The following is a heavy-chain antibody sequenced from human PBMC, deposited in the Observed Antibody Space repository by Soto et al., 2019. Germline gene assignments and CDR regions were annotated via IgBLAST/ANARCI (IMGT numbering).Heavy chain of an antibody. Sequence: GGSLRLSCAASGFTFDDYAMHWVRQAPGKGLEWVSGISWNSGSIGYADSVKGRFTISRDNAKNSLYLQMNSLRAEDTALYYCAKDSGPYYDFWSGYYGYYYYYYMDVWGKGTTVTVSS. CDR2: ISWNSGSI. J-gene: IGHJ6*03. V-gene: IGHV3-9*01. CDR1: GFTFDDYA. D-gene: IGHD3-3*01. CDR3: AKDSGPYYDFWSGYYGYYYYYYMDV.